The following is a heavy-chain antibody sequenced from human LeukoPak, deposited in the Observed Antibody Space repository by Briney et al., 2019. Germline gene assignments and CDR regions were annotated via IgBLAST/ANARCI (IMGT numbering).Heavy chain of an antibody. D-gene: IGHD2-2*01. Sequence: SQTLSLTCAISGDSVSSNSVTWNWIRQSPSRGLEWLGRTYYRSTWYNDYAVSVRGRITVNPDISKNQFSLHLNSVTPEDTAVYYCARRLTQYDCFDPWGQGILVTVSS. CDR2: TYYRSTWYN. V-gene: IGHV6-1*01. J-gene: IGHJ5*02. CDR1: GDSVSSNSVT. CDR3: ARRLTQYDCFDP.